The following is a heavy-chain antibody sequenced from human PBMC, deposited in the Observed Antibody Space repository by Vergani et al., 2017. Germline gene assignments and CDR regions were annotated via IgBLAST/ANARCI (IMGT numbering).Heavy chain of an antibody. CDR1: GGTFSSYT. Sequence: QVQLVHSGAEVKKPGSSVKVSCKASGGTFSSYTISWVRQAPGQGLEWKGRIIPILGIANYAQKFQGRVTITADKSTSTAYMELSSLRSEDTAVYYCARVVCGDFWSGYSPLGMDVWGQGTTVTVSS. CDR3: ARVVCGDFWSGYSPLGMDV. D-gene: IGHD3-3*01. J-gene: IGHJ6*02. CDR2: IIPILGIA. V-gene: IGHV1-69*02.